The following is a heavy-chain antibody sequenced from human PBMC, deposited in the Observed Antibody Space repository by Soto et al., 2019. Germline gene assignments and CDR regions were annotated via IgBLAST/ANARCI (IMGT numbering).Heavy chain of an antibody. Sequence: GGSLRLSCAASGFTFSSYAMSWVRQAPGKGLEWGSASSGSGGGTYYADSVKRRFTISRDNPKNPLYLQMNSLRAEATAVYYCASHRWEYQLLFFWFYWGQGTLVTVSS. CDR1: GFTFSSYA. D-gene: IGHD2-2*01. V-gene: IGHV3-23*01. J-gene: IGHJ4*02. CDR2: SSGSGGGT. CDR3: ASHRWEYQLLFFWFY.